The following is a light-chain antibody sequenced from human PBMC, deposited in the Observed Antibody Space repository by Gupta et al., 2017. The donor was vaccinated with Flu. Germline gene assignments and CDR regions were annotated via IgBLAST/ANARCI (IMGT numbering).Light chain of an antibody. CDR1: QSISSY. Sequence: PSSLSASVGDRVTITCRAGQSISSYLNWYQQKPGKAPKLLIYTASSLQSGVPSRFSGSGSGTDFTLTISILQPEDFATYYCQQSYRTRWTFGQGTKVEI. J-gene: IGKJ1*01. CDR2: TAS. V-gene: IGKV1-39*01. CDR3: QQSYRTRWT.